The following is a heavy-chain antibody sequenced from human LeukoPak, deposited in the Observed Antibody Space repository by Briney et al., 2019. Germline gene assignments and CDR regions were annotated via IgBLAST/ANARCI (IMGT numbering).Heavy chain of an antibody. J-gene: IGHJ4*02. CDR3: AKDAAAAGSFDF. Sequence: SETLSLTCTVSGGSISSYYWSWIRQPPGKGLEWIGYIYNSGSTKYNPSLKSRVTMSMDTSKNQFSLKLSSVTAADTAVYYCAKDAAAAGSFDFWGQGTLVTVPS. CDR2: IYNSGST. D-gene: IGHD6-13*01. V-gene: IGHV4-59*01. CDR1: GGSISSYY.